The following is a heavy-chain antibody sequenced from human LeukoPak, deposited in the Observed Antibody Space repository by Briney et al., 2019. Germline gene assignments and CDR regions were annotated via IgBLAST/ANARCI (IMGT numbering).Heavy chain of an antibody. CDR2: INHSGST. Sequence: PSETLSLTCAVYGGSFSGYYWSWIRQPPGKGLEWIGEINHSGSTNYNPSLKSRVTISVDTSKNQFSLKLSSVTAADTAVYCCARDRYYYDSSGYSFDYWGQGTLVTVSS. J-gene: IGHJ4*02. D-gene: IGHD3-22*01. CDR3: ARDRYYYDSSGYSFDY. V-gene: IGHV4-34*01. CDR1: GGSFSGYY.